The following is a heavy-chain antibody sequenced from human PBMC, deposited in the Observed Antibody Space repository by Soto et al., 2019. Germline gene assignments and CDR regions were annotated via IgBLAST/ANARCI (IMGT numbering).Heavy chain of an antibody. J-gene: IGHJ4*02. V-gene: IGHV4-59*08. CDR1: GGSISSYY. D-gene: IGHD3-10*01. Sequence: PSETLSLTCTVSGGSISSYYWSWIRQPPGKGLEWIGYIYYSGSTNYNPSLKSRVTISVDTSKNQFSLKLNSMTAADTAVYYCARHNYGSGNTYFDYWGQGALVTVS. CDR3: ARHNYGSGNTYFDY. CDR2: IYYSGST.